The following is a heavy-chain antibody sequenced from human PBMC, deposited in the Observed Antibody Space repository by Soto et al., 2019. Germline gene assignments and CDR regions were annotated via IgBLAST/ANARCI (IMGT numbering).Heavy chain of an antibody. D-gene: IGHD3-10*01. Sequence: ASVKVSCKASGYTFTSYDINWVRQATGQGLEWMGWMDPNSGNTGYAQKFQGRVTMTRNTSISTAYMELSSLRSEDTAVYYCGRGHVSGSGSFFIFKKKLRRTNWFDPGGQETLVTVPS. V-gene: IGHV1-8*01. CDR2: MDPNSGNT. CDR3: GRGHVSGSGSFFIFKKKLRRTNWFDP. J-gene: IGHJ5*02. CDR1: GYTFTSYD.